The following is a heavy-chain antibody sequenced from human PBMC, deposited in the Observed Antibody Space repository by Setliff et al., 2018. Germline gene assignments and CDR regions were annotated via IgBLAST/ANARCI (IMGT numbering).Heavy chain of an antibody. D-gene: IGHD3-3*01. Sequence: SVKVSCKASGYTFTSYGISWVRQAPGQGLEWMGWIIPIFGTANYAQKFRGRVTITADKSTSTAYTELSSLRSEDTAVYYCARGRHPPWSGYPYYYMDVWGKGTTVTVSS. J-gene: IGHJ6*03. CDR3: ARGRHPPWSGYPYYYMDV. V-gene: IGHV1-69*06. CDR1: GYTFTSYG. CDR2: IIPIFGTA.